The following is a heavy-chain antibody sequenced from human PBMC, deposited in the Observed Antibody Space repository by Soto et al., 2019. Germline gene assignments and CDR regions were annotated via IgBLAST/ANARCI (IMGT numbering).Heavy chain of an antibody. CDR3: ARDRSGSYAD. D-gene: IGHD3-16*01. CDR2: ISYDGNNE. Sequence: QVQLVESGGGVVQPGRSLRLSCAASGFTFSSYVMHWVRQAPGKGLEWVAVISYDGNNEYYADSVKGRFTISRDNSKNTLYLQMNSLKAEDTAVYYCARDRSGSYADWGQGTLVTVS. CDR1: GFTFSSYV. J-gene: IGHJ4*02. V-gene: IGHV3-30*04.